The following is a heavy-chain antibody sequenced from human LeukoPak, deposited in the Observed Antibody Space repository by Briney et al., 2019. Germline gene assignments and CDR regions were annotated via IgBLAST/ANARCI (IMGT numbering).Heavy chain of an antibody. CDR2: ISGSGGST. CDR3: AKVEVGATKRYYFDY. CDR1: GFTISSYA. D-gene: IGHD1-26*01. J-gene: IGHJ4*02. Sequence: GGSLRLSCAASGFTISSYAMSWVRQAPGKGLEWVSAISGSGGSTYYADSVKGRFTISRDNSKNTLYLQMNSLRAEDTAVYYCAKVEVGATKRYYFDYWGQGTLVTVSS. V-gene: IGHV3-23*01.